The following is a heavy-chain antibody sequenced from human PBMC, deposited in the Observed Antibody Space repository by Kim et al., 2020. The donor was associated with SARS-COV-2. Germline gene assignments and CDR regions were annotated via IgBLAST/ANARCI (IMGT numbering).Heavy chain of an antibody. D-gene: IGHD5-18*01. CDR3: ANSVDRYSYARRFDY. Sequence: GGSLRLSCAASGFTFSSYSMHWVRQAPGKGLEWVAVIWYDGSNKYYADSVKGRFTISRNKSKNTLYLQMDSLRAEDTAVYYCANSVDRYSYARRFDYWG. V-gene: IGHV3-33*03. CDR2: IWYDGSNK. CDR1: GFTFSSYS. J-gene: IGHJ4*01.